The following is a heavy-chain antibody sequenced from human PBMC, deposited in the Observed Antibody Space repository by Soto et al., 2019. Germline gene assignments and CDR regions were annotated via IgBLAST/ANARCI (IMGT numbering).Heavy chain of an antibody. D-gene: IGHD2-21*01. Sequence: SETLSLTCAVYGGSLSGYSWNWIRQPPGKGLEWVGEINHSGSTNYNPSLKSRVTISLDTSKNQFSLRLTSLTAADTAVYFCARAPILGSMGRPFDYWGQGILVTVSS. CDR3: ARAPILGSMGRPFDY. V-gene: IGHV4-34*01. CDR1: GGSLSGYS. J-gene: IGHJ4*02. CDR2: INHSGST.